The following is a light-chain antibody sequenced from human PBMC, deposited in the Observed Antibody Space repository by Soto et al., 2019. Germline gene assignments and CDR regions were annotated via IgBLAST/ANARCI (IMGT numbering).Light chain of an antibody. Sequence: QSALTQPRSVSGSPGQSVTISCTGTSSDVGDYDFVSWYRQHPGTVPKLMIYDVSERPSGVPDRFSGSQSGNTASLTISGLQAEDEAVYYCCSYAGSYTWVFGGGTQLTVL. CDR3: CSYAGSYTWV. V-gene: IGLV2-11*01. CDR2: DVS. J-gene: IGLJ3*02. CDR1: SSDVGDYDF.